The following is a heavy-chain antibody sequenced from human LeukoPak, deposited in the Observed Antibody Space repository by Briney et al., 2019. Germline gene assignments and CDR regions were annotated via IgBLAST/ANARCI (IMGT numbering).Heavy chain of an antibody. CDR3: TREVLYTSGRLDY. V-gene: IGHV3-21*01. Sequence: GGSLRLSCAASGFTFSSYVIHWVRQAPGKGLEWVSSISGSGSHIYYTDSVKGRFTISRDNAKNSIYLQMNSLRAEDTALYYCTREVLYTSGRLDYWGQGTLVSDSS. D-gene: IGHD6-19*01. CDR1: GFTFSSYV. CDR2: ISGSGSHI. J-gene: IGHJ4*02.